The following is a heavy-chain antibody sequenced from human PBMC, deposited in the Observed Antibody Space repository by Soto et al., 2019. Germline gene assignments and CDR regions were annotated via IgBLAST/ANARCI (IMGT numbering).Heavy chain of an antibody. J-gene: IGHJ5*02. CDR1: GGPISSRTYS. Sequence: SETLSLTCAVSGGPISSRTYSWGWIRQPPGESLEWIGTIYHHGNTYCNPSLKSRVTISVDRSKNQFSLKLSSVTAADTAVYYCARVPSPWGQGTLVTVSS. V-gene: IGHV4-39*07. CDR3: ARVPSP. CDR2: IYHHGNT.